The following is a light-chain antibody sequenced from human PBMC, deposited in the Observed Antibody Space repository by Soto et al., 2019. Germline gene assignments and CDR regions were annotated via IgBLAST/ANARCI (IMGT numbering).Light chain of an antibody. CDR3: SSYAASNDFYFV. Sequence: SVLTQPPSASGSPGQSVTISFTGTSSDVVGYNYVSWYQQYPGRAPKLMIYEVTKRPSGVPDRFSGSKSGNTASLTVSGLQAEDEADYYCSSYAASNDFYFVFGGGTKVTVL. CDR1: SSDVVGYNY. J-gene: IGLJ3*02. CDR2: EVT. V-gene: IGLV2-8*01.